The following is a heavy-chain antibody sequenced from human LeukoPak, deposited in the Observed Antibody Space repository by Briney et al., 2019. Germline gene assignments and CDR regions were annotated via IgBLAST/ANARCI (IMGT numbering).Heavy chain of an antibody. CDR1: GFTFSSYW. Sequence: GGSLRLSCAASGFTFSSYWMSWVRQAPGKGLEWVANIKEDGSEKHHADSVKGRFTISRDNAKNSLYLQMNSLRAEDTAVYYCARDRYCSGAWGQETLVTVSS. CDR2: IKEDGSEK. V-gene: IGHV3-7*03. CDR3: ARDRYCSGA. D-gene: IGHD2-15*01. J-gene: IGHJ5*02.